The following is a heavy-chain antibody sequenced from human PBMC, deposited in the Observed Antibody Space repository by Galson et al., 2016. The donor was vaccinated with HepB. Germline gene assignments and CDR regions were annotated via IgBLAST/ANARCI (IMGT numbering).Heavy chain of an antibody. V-gene: IGHV3-23*01. Sequence: SLRLSCAASGFTFSSYAMSWVRQAPGQGLEWVSSSGSGGPTYYADSVKGRFTISRDNSKPTLFLQMHSLRADDTAVYYCAKSVLEYDILTGYYRRGADYWGQGSLVTVSS. CDR1: GFTFSSYA. CDR2: SGSGGPT. CDR3: AKSVLEYDILTGYYRRGADY. J-gene: IGHJ4*02. D-gene: IGHD3-9*01.